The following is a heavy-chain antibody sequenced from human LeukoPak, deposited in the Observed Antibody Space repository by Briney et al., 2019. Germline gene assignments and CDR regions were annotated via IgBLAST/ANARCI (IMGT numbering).Heavy chain of an antibody. V-gene: IGHV3-9*01. CDR2: ISWNSGSI. Sequence: GGSLRLSCAASGFTFDDYAMHWVRHAPGKGLEWVSGISWNSGSIGYADSVKGRFTISRDNAKNSLYLQMNSLRAEDTALYYCAKASEGYYDSSGYYKYYFDYWGQGTLVTVSS. D-gene: IGHD3-22*01. CDR1: GFTFDDYA. J-gene: IGHJ4*02. CDR3: AKASEGYYDSSGYYKYYFDY.